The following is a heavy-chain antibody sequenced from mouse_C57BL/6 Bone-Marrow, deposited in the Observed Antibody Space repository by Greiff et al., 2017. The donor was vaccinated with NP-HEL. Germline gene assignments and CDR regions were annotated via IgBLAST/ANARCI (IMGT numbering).Heavy chain of an antibody. D-gene: IGHD1-1*01. V-gene: IGHV5-9*01. Sequence: EVKLVESGGGLVKPGGSLKLSCAASGFTFSSYTMSWVRQTPEKRLEWVATISGGGGNTYYPDSVKGRFTISRDNAKNTLYLQMSSLRSEDTALYYCATFITTVVATFHYYAMDYWGQGTSVTVSS. J-gene: IGHJ4*01. CDR2: ISGGGGNT. CDR3: ATFITTVVATFHYYAMDY. CDR1: GFTFSSYT.